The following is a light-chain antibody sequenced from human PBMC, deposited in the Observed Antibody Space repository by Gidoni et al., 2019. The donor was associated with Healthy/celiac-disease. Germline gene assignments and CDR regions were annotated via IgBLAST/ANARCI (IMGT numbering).Light chain of an antibody. Sequence: DLQMTQSPSTLSASVGDSVTITCRASQSISSWLAWYQQKPGKAPKLLIYDASSLESGVPSRFSGSGSGTEFTLTISSLQPDDFATYYCQQYNSPMYTFGQGTKLEIK. CDR3: QQYNSPMYT. J-gene: IGKJ2*01. CDR2: DAS. V-gene: IGKV1-5*01. CDR1: QSISSW.